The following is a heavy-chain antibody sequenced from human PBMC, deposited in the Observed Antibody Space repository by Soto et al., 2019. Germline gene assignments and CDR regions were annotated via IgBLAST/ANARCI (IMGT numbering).Heavy chain of an antibody. D-gene: IGHD1-7*01. J-gene: IGHJ4*02. CDR3: ARHNWNYVRHFDY. CDR2: IYYSGST. Sequence: SETLSLTCTVSGGSISSYYWSWIRQPPGKGLEWIGYIYYSGSTNYNPSLKSRVTISVDTSKNQFSLKLSSVTAADTAVYYCARHNWNYVRHFDYWGQGTLVTVSS. CDR1: GGSISSYY. V-gene: IGHV4-59*08.